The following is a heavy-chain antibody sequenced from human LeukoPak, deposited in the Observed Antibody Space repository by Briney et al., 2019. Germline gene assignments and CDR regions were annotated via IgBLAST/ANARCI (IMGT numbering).Heavy chain of an antibody. Sequence: PSETLSLTCTVSGGSMSNYYWSWIRQPPGKGMEYIGSIDYRGSTKYNPYLKSRVTISVDTSKNQFSLKLSSVTAADTAVYYCARLPRGTQPPDYFQNWGQGTLVTVSS. V-gene: IGHV4-59*08. J-gene: IGHJ1*01. CDR2: IDYRGST. CDR3: ARLPRGTQPPDYFQN. CDR1: GGSMSNYY. D-gene: IGHD1-1*01.